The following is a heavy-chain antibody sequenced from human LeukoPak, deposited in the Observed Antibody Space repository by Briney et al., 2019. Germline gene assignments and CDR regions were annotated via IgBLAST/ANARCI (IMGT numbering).Heavy chain of an antibody. CDR1: GIIFNTYT. CDR3: ARHGGTRIFPI. V-gene: IGHV3-48*02. CDR2: ISSSSSTR. J-gene: IGHJ3*02. D-gene: IGHD2-15*01. Sequence: GGSLRLSCAASGIIFNTYTMNWVRQAPGKGLEWVSYISSSSSTRHYAESVKGRFTISRDNAKRSLYLQMNSLRDDDTALYFCARHGGTRIFPIWGQGTVVTVSS.